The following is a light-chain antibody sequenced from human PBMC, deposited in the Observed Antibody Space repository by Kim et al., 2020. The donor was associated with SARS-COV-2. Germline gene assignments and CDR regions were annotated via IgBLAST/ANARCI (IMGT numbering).Light chain of an antibody. CDR2: KDS. CDR3: QSADSSGTTHVV. CDR1: ALPKQY. J-gene: IGLJ2*01. Sequence: SYELTQPPSVSVSPGQTARITCSGDALPKQYAYWYQQKPGQAPVLVMYKDSERPSGIPERFSGSSSGTTVTLTISGVQAEDEADYYCQSADSSGTTHVVFGGGTQLTVL. V-gene: IGLV3-25*03.